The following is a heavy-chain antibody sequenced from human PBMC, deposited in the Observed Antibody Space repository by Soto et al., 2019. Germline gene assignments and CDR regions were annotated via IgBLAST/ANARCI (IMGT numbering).Heavy chain of an antibody. CDR3: ARTRNQEVRGVIIMYVVFDY. CDR1: GFSLSNARMG. V-gene: IGHV2-26*01. J-gene: IGHJ4*02. Sequence: QVTLKESGPVLVKPTETLTLTCTVSGFSLSNARMGVSWIRQPPGKALEWLAHIFSNDEKSYSTSLKSRLTISKDTSKSQVVLTMTNMDPVDTATYYCARTRNQEVRGVIIMYVVFDYWGQGTLVTVSS. D-gene: IGHD3-10*01. CDR2: IFSNDEK.